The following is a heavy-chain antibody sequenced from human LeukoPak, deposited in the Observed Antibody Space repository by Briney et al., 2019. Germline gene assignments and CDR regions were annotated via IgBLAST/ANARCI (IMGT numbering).Heavy chain of an antibody. CDR3: ARTTDYGDSRSDY. Sequence: GGSLRLSCAASGFTSSSYAMSWVRQAPGKGLEWVSVIYSGGSTYYADSVKGRFTISRDNSKNTLYLQMNSLRAEDTAVYYCARTTDYGDSRSDYWGQGTLVTVSS. V-gene: IGHV3-66*01. CDR1: GFTSSSYA. J-gene: IGHJ4*02. D-gene: IGHD4-17*01. CDR2: IYSGGST.